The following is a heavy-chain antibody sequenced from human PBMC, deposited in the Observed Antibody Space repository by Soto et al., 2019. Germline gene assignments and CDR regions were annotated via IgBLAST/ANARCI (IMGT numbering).Heavy chain of an antibody. CDR1: GDSIFSNTAA. CDR2: TYYRSKWYN. Sequence: PSQTLSLTCVISGDSIFSNTAAWNWIRQSPSRGLEWLGRTYYRSKWYNDYAVSVKSRISINPDTSKNQFSLLLNSVTPDDTAVYYCARDLSGRFGHWGRGTLVTVSS. V-gene: IGHV6-1*01. J-gene: IGHJ4*02. D-gene: IGHD3-3*02. CDR3: ARDLSGRFGH.